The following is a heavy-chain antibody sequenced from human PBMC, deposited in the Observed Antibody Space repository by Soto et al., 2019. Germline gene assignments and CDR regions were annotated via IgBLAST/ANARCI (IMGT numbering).Heavy chain of an antibody. J-gene: IGHJ6*02. V-gene: IGHV3-21*01. CDR3: AGFLEWLSFYYYYGMDV. CDR2: ISSSSSYI. Sequence: EVQLVESGGGLVKPGGSLRLSCAASGFTFSSYSMNWVRQAPGKGLEWVSSISSSSSYIYYADSVKGRFTISRDNAKNSLYLQMNSLRAEDTAVYYCAGFLEWLSFYYYYGMDVWGQGTTVTVSS. CDR1: GFTFSSYS. D-gene: IGHD3-3*01.